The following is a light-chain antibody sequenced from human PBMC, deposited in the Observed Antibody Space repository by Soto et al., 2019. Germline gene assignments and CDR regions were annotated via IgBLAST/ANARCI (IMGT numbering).Light chain of an antibody. V-gene: IGLV2-14*01. CDR3: SSYTSSSHYV. CDR1: TSDVGGYEY. J-gene: IGLJ1*01. Sequence: QSALAQPASVSGSPGQSITISCSGTTSDVGGYEYVSWYQQHPGKAPKLMIYEVTTRPSGVSNRFSGSKSGTTASLTISGLQAEDEADYYCSSYTSSSHYVFGSGTKVTVL. CDR2: EVT.